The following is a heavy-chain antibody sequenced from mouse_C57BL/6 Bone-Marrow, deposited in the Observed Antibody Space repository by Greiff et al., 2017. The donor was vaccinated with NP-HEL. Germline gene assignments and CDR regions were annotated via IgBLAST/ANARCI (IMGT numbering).Heavy chain of an antibody. CDR1: GYTFTSYW. Sequence: VKLLESGAELAKPGASVKLSCKASGYTFTSYWMHWVKQRPGQGLEWIGYINPSSGYTKYNQKFKDKATLTADKSSSTAYMQLSSLTYEDSAVYDCENYDGRSYEDFDYWGKGTTRTVAS. V-gene: IGHV1-7*01. D-gene: IGHD1-1*01. CDR3: ENYDGRSYEDFDY. CDR2: INPSSGYT. J-gene: IGHJ2*01.